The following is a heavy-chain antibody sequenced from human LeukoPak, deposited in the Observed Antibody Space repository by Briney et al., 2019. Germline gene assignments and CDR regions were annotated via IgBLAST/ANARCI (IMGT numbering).Heavy chain of an antibody. J-gene: IGHJ4*02. CDR1: GFAFGDYA. CDR2: IRSKPYGETT. D-gene: IGHD3-10*01. Sequence: QPGGSLRLSCSASGFAFGDYAMIWFRQAPGKGLEWVGFIRSKPYGETTEYAASVQGRFTISRDDSKSISYLQMNSLKTEDTAVYYCTRDAKGNYFGAGSSRYYFYYWGQGTLVTVSS. CDR3: TRDAKGNYFGAGSSRYYFYY. V-gene: IGHV3-49*03.